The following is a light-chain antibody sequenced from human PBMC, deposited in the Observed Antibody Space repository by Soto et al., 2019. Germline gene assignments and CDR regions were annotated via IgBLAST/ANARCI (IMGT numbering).Light chain of an antibody. CDR3: QQYYSTPRFT. CDR1: QSVLYSSNNKNY. V-gene: IGKV4-1*01. CDR2: WAS. J-gene: IGKJ3*01. Sequence: DIVMTQSPDSLAVSLGERATINCTSSQSVLYSSNNKNYLAWYQQKPGQPPKLLIYWASTRESGVPDRFSGSGSGTDFTLTISSLQAEDVAVYYCQQYYSTPRFTFGPGTKVDI.